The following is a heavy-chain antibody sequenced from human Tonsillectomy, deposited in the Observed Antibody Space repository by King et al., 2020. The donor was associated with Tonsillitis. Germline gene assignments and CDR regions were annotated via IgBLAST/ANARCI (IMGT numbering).Heavy chain of an antibody. CDR2: INHSGST. CDR1: GGSFSGYY. V-gene: IGHV4-34*01. D-gene: IGHD3-10*01. J-gene: IGHJ6*02. CDR3: ARARMVRGVIRRISYGMDV. Sequence: VQLQQWGAGLLKPSETLSLTCAVYGGSFSGYYWSWIRQHPGKGLEWIGEINHSGSTNYNPSLKSRVTISVDTSKNQFSLKLSSVTAADTAVYYCARARMVRGVIRRISYGMDVWGQGTTVTVSS.